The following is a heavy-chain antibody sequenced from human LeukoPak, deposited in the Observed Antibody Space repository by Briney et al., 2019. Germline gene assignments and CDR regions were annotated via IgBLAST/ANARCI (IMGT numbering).Heavy chain of an antibody. CDR2: INTNTGNP. J-gene: IGHJ4*02. V-gene: IGHV7-4-1*02. CDR1: GYTFTGYY. D-gene: IGHD4-11*01. Sequence: ASVKVSCKASGYTFTGYYMHWVRQAAGQGREWMGWINTNTGNPTYAQGFTGRFVFSLDTSVSTAYLQISSLKAEDTAVYYCAREVRAFDYWGQGTLVTVSS. CDR3: AREVRAFDY.